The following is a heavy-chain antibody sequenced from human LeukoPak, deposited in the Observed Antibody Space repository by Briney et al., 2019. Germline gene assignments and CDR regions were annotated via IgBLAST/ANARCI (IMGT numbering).Heavy chain of an antibody. V-gene: IGHV3-21*01. CDR2: ISSTSSYI. Sequence: GGSLRLSCAASGFTFSSYSMNWVRQAPGKGLEWVSSISSTSSYIYYADSVKGRFTISRDNAKNSLYLQMTSLRAEDTAVYYCAREDYYGDPSGDYWGQGTLVTVSS. CDR1: GFTFSSYS. CDR3: AREDYYGDPSGDY. J-gene: IGHJ4*02. D-gene: IGHD4-17*01.